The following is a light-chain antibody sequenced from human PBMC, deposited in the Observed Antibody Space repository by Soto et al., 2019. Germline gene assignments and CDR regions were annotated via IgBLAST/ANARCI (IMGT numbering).Light chain of an antibody. Sequence: QSVLTQPPSASRTPGQRVTISCSGRSSNIGSNAVNWYQQLPGMAPKLLIYGNNQRPSGVPDRFSGSKSGASASLAIGGLQSDDEADYYCATWDDSLNGPVFGGGTKLTVL. CDR2: GNN. CDR1: SSNIGSNA. CDR3: ATWDDSLNGPV. V-gene: IGLV1-44*01. J-gene: IGLJ3*02.